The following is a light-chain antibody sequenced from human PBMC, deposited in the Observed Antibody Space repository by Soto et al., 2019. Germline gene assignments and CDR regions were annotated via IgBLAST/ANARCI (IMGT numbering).Light chain of an antibody. CDR2: GAS. J-gene: IGKJ5*01. Sequence: EIVLTQSPGTLSLSPGERATLSCRASQSVSSSYSAWYQQKRGQAPRLLIDGASSRAAGIPDRFSGGGSGTDFPLTISRLEPEDFAVYYCQQYGSSPITFGQGTRLEIK. CDR3: QQYGSSPIT. V-gene: IGKV3-20*01. CDR1: QSVSSSY.